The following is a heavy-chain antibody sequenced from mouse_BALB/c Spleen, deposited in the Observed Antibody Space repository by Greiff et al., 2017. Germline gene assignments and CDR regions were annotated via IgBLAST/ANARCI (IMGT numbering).Heavy chain of an antibody. Sequence: EVQLQQSGAELVKPGASVKLSCTASGFNIKDTYMHWVKQRPEQGLEWIGRIDPANGNTKYDPKFQGKATITADTSSNTAYLQLSSLTSEDTAVYYCARWSGYYAWFAYWGQGTLVTVSA. J-gene: IGHJ3*01. CDR2: IDPANGNT. CDR1: GFNIKDTY. CDR3: ARWSGYYAWFAY. V-gene: IGHV14-3*02. D-gene: IGHD2-3*01.